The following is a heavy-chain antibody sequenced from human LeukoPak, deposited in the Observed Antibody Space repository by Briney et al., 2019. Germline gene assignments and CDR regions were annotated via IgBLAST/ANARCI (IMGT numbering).Heavy chain of an antibody. V-gene: IGHV4-59*01. D-gene: IGHD6-13*01. Sequence: PSETLSLTCTVSGGSISSYYWSWIRQPPGKGLEWIGYIYYSGSTNYNPSLKSRVTISVDTSKNQFSRKLSSVTAADTAVYYCARAPSQYSSSWLGWFDPWGQGTLVTVSS. CDR2: IYYSGST. J-gene: IGHJ5*02. CDR3: ARAPSQYSSSWLGWFDP. CDR1: GGSISSYY.